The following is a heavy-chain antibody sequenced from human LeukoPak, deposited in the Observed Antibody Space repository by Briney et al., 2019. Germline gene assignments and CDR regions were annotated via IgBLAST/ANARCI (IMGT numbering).Heavy chain of an antibody. CDR2: IYYSGST. V-gene: IGHV4-59*08. J-gene: IGHJ4*02. CDR3: ARRAVELGSFDY. Sequence: SETLSLTCAVYGGSFSGYYWSWIRQPPGKGLEWIGYIYYSGSTNYNPSLKSRVTISVDTSKNQFSLKLSSVTAADTAVYYCARRAVELGSFDYWGQGTLVTVSS. CDR1: GGSFSGYY. D-gene: IGHD6-13*01.